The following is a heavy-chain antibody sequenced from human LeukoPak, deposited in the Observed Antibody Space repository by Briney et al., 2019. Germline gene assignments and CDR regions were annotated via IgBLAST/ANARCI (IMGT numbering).Heavy chain of an antibody. J-gene: IGHJ4*02. CDR3: ARDWAAGTWEDY. CDR2: INPSGGST. V-gene: IGHV1-46*01. Sequence: GASVKVCCKASGYTFTSYYMHWVRQAPGQGLEWMGIINPSGGSTSYAQKFQGRVTMTRDTSTSTVYMELSSLRSEDTAVYYCARDWAAGTWEDYWGQGTLVTVSS. D-gene: IGHD6-13*01. CDR1: GYTFTSYY.